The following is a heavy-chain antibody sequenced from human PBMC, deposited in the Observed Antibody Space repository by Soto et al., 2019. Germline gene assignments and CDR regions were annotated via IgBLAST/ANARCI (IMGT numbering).Heavy chain of an antibody. D-gene: IGHD6-13*01. V-gene: IGHV1-69*06. CDR1: GGTFSSYA. CDR2: IIPIFGTA. J-gene: IGHJ4*02. CDR3: ARKSGQQAPFDY. Sequence: GASVKVSCKASGGTFSSYAISWVRQAPGQGLEWMGGIIPIFGTANYAQKFQGRVTITADKSTSTDYMELSSLRSEDTAVYYCARKSGQQAPFDYFGQRTLLPVSP.